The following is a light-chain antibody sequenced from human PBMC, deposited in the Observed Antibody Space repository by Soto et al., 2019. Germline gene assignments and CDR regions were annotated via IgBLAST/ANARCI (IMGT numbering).Light chain of an antibody. CDR2: EVS. J-gene: IGLJ2*01. CDR3: CSYTSSSTLVV. Sequence: QSALTQPASVSGSPGQSIIISCTGTSGDVGGYNYVSWYQQHPGKAPKLMIYEVSNRPSGVSNRFSGSKSGNTASLTISGLQAEDEADYYCCSYTSSSTLVVFGGGTKVTVL. CDR1: SGDVGGYNY. V-gene: IGLV2-14*01.